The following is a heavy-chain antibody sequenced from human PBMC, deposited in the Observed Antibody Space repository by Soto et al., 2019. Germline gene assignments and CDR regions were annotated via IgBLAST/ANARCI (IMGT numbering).Heavy chain of an antibody. Sequence: QVQLVQSGAEVKKPGASVKVSCKASGDTFTNFDLNWVRQATGQGLEWMGWMRANSGDTGHAQKFQGRVSMTRSTSISTAYMELSSLSAEDTAVYYCARYIYGQGFKAWGQGTLVIVSS. CDR1: GDTFTNFD. CDR2: MRANSGDT. D-gene: IGHD5-18*01. J-gene: IGHJ5*02. V-gene: IGHV1-8*01. CDR3: ARYIYGQGFKA.